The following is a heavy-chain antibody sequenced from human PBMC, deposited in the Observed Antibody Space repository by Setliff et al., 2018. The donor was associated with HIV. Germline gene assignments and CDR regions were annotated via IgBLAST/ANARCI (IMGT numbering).Heavy chain of an antibody. CDR3: ARHAKETGEGGRYFDL. CDR1: GGSIRSSNYY. D-gene: IGHD1-1*01. J-gene: IGHJ2*01. V-gene: IGHV4-39*01. CDR2: IYYSGSI. Sequence: SETLSLTCTVSGGSIRSSNYYWGWIRQPPGKGLEWIGSIYYSGSIYYNPSLKSRVTISVDTSKNQFSLKLSSVTAADTAVYNCARHAKETGEGGRYFDLWGRGTLVTVSS.